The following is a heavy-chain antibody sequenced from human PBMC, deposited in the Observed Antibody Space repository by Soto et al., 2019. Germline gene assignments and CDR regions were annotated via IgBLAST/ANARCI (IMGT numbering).Heavy chain of an antibody. D-gene: IGHD3-16*01. CDR3: VKGTLGTYGHVYFEH. CDR1: GFSFDMNKAR. Sequence: QITLKETGPPLVKPTQTLTLTCTFSGFSFDMNKARVGWVRQPPGKALEWVALIYWDGDEHYTPSLKNRPCITKDTSKDKVVLTLTDVHPADTATYYCVKGTLGTYGHVYFEHWGQVTLVTVSS. V-gene: IGHV2-5*02. J-gene: IGHJ4*02. CDR2: IYWDGDE.